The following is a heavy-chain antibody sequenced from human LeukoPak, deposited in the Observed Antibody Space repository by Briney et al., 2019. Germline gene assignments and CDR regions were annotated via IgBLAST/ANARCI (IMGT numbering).Heavy chain of an antibody. V-gene: IGHV3-23*01. CDR3: VKDFGRNLGGPGY. D-gene: IGHD3-10*01. CDR1: GFSFSTYT. CDR2: ISGDGGAT. J-gene: IGHJ4*02. Sequence: GGSLRLSCAASGFSFSTYTMAWVRQAPGGGLEWVSAISGDGGATYYADVVKGRFAISRDNSKSTLYLQMNSLRAEDTAMYYCVKDFGRNLGGPGYWGRGTLVTVSS.